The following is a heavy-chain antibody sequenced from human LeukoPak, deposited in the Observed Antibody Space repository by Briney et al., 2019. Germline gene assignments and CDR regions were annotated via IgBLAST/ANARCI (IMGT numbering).Heavy chain of an antibody. CDR1: GYTLTELS. Sequence: ASVKVSCKVSGYTLTELSMHWVRQAPGKGLEWMGGFDPEDGETIYAQKFQGRVTMTEDTSTSTAYMELRSLRSDDTAVYYCARDVDNVDIVAPDYWGQGTLVTVSS. J-gene: IGHJ4*02. D-gene: IGHD5-12*01. CDR2: FDPEDGET. CDR3: ARDVDNVDIVAPDY. V-gene: IGHV1-24*01.